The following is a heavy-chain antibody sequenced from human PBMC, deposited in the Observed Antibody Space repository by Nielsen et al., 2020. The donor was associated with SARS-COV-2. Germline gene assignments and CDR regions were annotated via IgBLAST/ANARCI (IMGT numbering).Heavy chain of an antibody. V-gene: IGHV4-59*08. CDR3: ARRGGATSGYWTSQTYHFDY. CDR1: RGSISSYY. Sequence: SETLSLTCTVSRGSISSYYWSWIRQPPGKGLEWIGYISYPGSPNYNPSLKSRVTISVDTSKNQFSLKLNSVTAADTAVYYCARRGGATSGYWTSQTYHFDYWGQGTLVTVSS. J-gene: IGHJ4*02. D-gene: IGHD3-22*01. CDR2: ISYPGSP.